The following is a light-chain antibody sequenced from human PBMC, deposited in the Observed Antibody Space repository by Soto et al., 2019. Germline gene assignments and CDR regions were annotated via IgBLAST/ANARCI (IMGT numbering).Light chain of an antibody. CDR2: DAS. J-gene: IGKJ2*01. V-gene: IGKV3-11*01. CDR3: QQRSNWLYT. Sequence: EIVLTPSPATLALSPGERATLSCRASQSVSSYLAWYQQKPGQAPRLLIYDASNRATGIPPRFSGSGSGTDFTLTISSLEPEDFAVYYCQQRSNWLYTFGQGTKVDIK. CDR1: QSVSSY.